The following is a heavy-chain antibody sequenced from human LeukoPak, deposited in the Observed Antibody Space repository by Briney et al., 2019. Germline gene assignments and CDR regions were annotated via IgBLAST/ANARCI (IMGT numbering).Heavy chain of an antibody. CDR2: ISYDGSNK. D-gene: IGHD6-19*01. V-gene: IGHV3-30-3*01. J-gene: IGHJ4*02. Sequence: GGSLRLSCAASGFTFSSYAMHWVRQAPGKGLEWVAVISYDGSNKYYADSVKGRFTISRDNSKNTLYLQMNSLRAEDTAVYYCARDSVPYSSGWYRNDYWGQGTLVTVSS. CDR3: ARDSVPYSSGWYRNDY. CDR1: GFTFSSYA.